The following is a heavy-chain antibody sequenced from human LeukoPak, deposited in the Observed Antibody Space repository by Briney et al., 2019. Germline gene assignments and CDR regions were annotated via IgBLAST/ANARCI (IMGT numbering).Heavy chain of an antibody. V-gene: IGHV1-8*01. Sequence: ASVKVSCTASGYTFTSYDINWVRQATGQGLEWMGWMNPNSGNTGYAQKFQGRVAMTRNTSISTAYMELSSLRSEDTAVYYCARGHRTLGRPYYYYGMDVWGQGTTVTVSS. J-gene: IGHJ6*02. D-gene: IGHD3/OR15-3a*01. CDR1: GYTFTSYD. CDR2: MNPNSGNT. CDR3: ARGHRTLGRPYYYYGMDV.